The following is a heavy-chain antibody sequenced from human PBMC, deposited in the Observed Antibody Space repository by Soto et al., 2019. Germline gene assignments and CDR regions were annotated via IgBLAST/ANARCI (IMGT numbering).Heavy chain of an antibody. V-gene: IGHV4-39*01. Sequence: SETPSLTCTVSGGSIRSSSYYWGWIRQPPGKGLEWIGSIYYSGSTYYNPSLKSRVTISVDTSKNQFSLKLSSVTAADTAVYYCARHAGYYDYVWGSINWFDPWGQGTLVTVSS. J-gene: IGHJ5*02. CDR1: GGSIRSSSYY. CDR2: IYYSGST. CDR3: ARHAGYYDYVWGSINWFDP. D-gene: IGHD3-16*01.